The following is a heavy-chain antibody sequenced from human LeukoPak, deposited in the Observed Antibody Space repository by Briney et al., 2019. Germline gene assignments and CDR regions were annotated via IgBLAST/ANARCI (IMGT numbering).Heavy chain of an antibody. D-gene: IGHD3-10*01. Sequence: SETLSLTCAVYGGSFSGYYWSWIRQPPGKGLEWIGEINHSGSTNYNPSLKSRVTISVDTSKNQFSLKLSSVTAADTAVYYCARGMNLYYYGPGRNGMDVWGQGTTVTVSS. CDR3: ARGMNLYYYGPGRNGMDV. J-gene: IGHJ6*02. CDR1: GGSFSGYY. CDR2: INHSGST. V-gene: IGHV4-34*01.